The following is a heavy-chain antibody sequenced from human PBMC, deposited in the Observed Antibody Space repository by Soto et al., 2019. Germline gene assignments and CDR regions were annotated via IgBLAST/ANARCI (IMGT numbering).Heavy chain of an antibody. Sequence: PGGSLRLSCAASGFTFSASTMTWVRQAPGKGLEWVSSIGSTSTNIYYADSVKGRFTISRDNSKNSLYLQMNSLRGEDTAVYYSAKDDEDFVFDPWGQGTLVTVSS. CDR1: GFTFSAST. CDR3: AKDDEDFVFDP. J-gene: IGHJ5*02. CDR2: IGSTSTNI. D-gene: IGHD6-6*01. V-gene: IGHV3-21*04.